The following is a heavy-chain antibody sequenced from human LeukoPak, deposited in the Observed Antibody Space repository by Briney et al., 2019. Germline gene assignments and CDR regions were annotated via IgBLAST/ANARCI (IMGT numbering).Heavy chain of an antibody. J-gene: IGHJ4*02. Sequence: SETLSLTCAVSGDSISSSHWWSWVRQSPGKGLEWIGEINHSGSTNYNPSLKSRVTISVDTSKNQFSLKLSSVTAADTAVYYCARHTTTFYGSGSRFDYWGQGTLVTVSS. CDR3: ARHTTTFYGSGSRFDY. CDR2: INHSGST. V-gene: IGHV4-4*02. D-gene: IGHD3-10*01. CDR1: GDSISSSHW.